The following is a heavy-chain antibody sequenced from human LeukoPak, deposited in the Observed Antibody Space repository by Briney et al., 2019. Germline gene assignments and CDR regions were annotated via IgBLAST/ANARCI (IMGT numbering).Heavy chain of an antibody. CDR3: ARKSIVTAGRKPYDY. J-gene: IGHJ4*02. V-gene: IGHV4-31*03. Sequence: SQTLSLTCSVSGGSISSGGYYWSWIRQHPGKGLEWIGEIDHSGRTNSNPSLKSRVTISVDMSKNQFSLRLTSVTAADTAVYYCARKSIVTAGRKPYDYWDQGTLVTVSS. CDR2: IDHSGRT. D-gene: IGHD6-13*01. CDR1: GGSISSGGYY.